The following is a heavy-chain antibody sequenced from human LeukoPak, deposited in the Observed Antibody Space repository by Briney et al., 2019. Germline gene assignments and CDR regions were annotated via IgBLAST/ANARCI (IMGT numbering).Heavy chain of an antibody. V-gene: IGHV4-34*01. CDR2: INHSGST. CDR3: ARGSGGRSDC. D-gene: IGHD4-23*01. J-gene: IGHJ4*02. CDR1: GFTFSSYA. Sequence: GSLRLSCAASGFTFSSYAMSWVRQAPGKGLEWIGEINHSGSTNYNPSLKSRVTISVDTSKNQFSLKLSSVTAADTAVYFCARGSGGRSDCWGQGTLVTVSS.